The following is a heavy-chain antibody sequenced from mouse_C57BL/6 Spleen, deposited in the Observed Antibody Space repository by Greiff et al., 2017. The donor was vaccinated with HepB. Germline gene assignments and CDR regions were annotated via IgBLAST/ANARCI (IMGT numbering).Heavy chain of an antibody. CDR3: ARRASHVDYLDY. V-gene: IGHV1-55*01. J-gene: IGHJ2*01. CDR1: GYTFTSYW. D-gene: IGHD6-1*01. CDR2: IYPGSGST. Sequence: VKLQQPGAELVKPGASVKMSCKASGYTFTSYWITWVKQRPGQGLEWIGDIYPGSGSTNYNEKFKSKATLTVDTSSSTAYMQLSSLTSEDSAVYYCARRASHVDYLDYCGQGTTLTVSS.